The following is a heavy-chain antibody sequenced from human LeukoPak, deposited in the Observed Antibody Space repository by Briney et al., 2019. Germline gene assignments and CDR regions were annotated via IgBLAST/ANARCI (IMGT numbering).Heavy chain of an antibody. Sequence: GSSVKVSCKASGGTFSSYAISWVRQAPGQGLEWMGWISAYNGNTNYAQKLQGRVTMTTDTSTSTAYMELRSLRSDDTAVYYCARDSSGGGDEFDYWGQGTLVTVSS. V-gene: IGHV1-18*01. CDR2: ISAYNGNT. CDR3: ARDSSGGGDEFDY. CDR1: GGTFSSYA. J-gene: IGHJ4*02. D-gene: IGHD2-15*01.